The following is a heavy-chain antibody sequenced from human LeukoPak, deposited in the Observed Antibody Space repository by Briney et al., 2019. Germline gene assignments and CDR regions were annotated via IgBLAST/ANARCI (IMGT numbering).Heavy chain of an antibody. CDR1: GGSISGSSYY. D-gene: IGHD6-19*01. Sequence: SETLSLTCTVSGGSISGSSYYWGWIRQPPGKGLEWIGEINHSGSTNYNPSLKSRVTISVDTSKNQFSLKLSSVTAADTAVYYCARGGAVAGPYYYYYMDVWGKGTTVTVSS. CDR3: ARGGAVAGPYYYYYMDV. J-gene: IGHJ6*03. CDR2: INHSGST. V-gene: IGHV4-39*07.